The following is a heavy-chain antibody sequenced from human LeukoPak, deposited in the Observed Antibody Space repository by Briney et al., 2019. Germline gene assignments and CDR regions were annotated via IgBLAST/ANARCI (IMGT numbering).Heavy chain of an antibody. CDR3: ASNSLTRARGTDY. Sequence: GGSLRLSCAASGFSFSSNWMTWVRQAPGKRPEWVSYVSSDGSGIYYADSVKGRFTISRDNAKNSLFLQMDSLRVEDTAVYYCASNSLTRARGTDYWGQGTLVTVSS. D-gene: IGHD3-9*01. CDR2: VSSDGSGI. V-gene: IGHV3-48*01. J-gene: IGHJ4*02. CDR1: GFSFSSNW.